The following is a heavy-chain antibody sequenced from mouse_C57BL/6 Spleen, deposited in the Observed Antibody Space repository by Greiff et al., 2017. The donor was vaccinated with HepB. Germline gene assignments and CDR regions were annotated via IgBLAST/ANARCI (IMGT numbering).Heavy chain of an antibody. Sequence: EVKLVESGAGLVKPGGSLKLSCAATGFTFSSYAMSWVRQTPEKRLEWVAYISSGGDYIYYADTVKGRCTISIDNARHPLYLQMSSLKSKDTAMYYCTREGLRREAMDYWGQGTSVTVSS. CDR3: TREGLRREAMDY. CDR1: GFTFSSYA. CDR2: ISSGGDYI. J-gene: IGHJ4*01. V-gene: IGHV5-9-1*02. D-gene: IGHD2-4*01.